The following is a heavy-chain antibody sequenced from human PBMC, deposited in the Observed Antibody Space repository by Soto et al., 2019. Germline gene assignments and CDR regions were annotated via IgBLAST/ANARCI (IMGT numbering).Heavy chain of an antibody. J-gene: IGHJ4*02. D-gene: IGHD6-19*01. CDR2: ISYDGSNK. Sequence: GGSLRLSCAASGFTFSSYGMHWVRQAPGKGLEWVAVISYDGSNKYYADSVKGRFTISRDNSKNTLYLQMNSLRAEDTAVYYCAKDSVGYSSGWYYFDYWGQGTLVTVSS. CDR1: GFTFSSYG. V-gene: IGHV3-30*18. CDR3: AKDSVGYSSGWYYFDY.